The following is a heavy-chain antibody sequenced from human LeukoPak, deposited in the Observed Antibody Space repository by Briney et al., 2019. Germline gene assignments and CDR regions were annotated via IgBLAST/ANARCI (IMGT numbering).Heavy chain of an antibody. CDR2: IRYDGSNK. CDR3: AKMMTVGATPFFDY. CDR1: GFTFSSYG. J-gene: IGHJ4*02. Sequence: GGSLRLAWAASGFTFSSYGMHWVRQAPGKGLEWVAFIRYDGSNKYYADSVKGRFTISRDNSKNTLYLQMNSLRAEDTAVYYCAKMMTVGATPFFDYWGQGTLVTVSS. D-gene: IGHD1-26*01. V-gene: IGHV3-30*02.